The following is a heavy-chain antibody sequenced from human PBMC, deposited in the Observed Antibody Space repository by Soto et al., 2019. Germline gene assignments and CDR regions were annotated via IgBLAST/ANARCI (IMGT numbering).Heavy chain of an antibody. CDR3: ARVAVYSSSWSPYYGMDV. V-gene: IGHV1-69*01. CDR2: IIPIFGTA. D-gene: IGHD6-13*01. CDR1: GGTFSSYA. Sequence: QVQLVQSGAEVKKPGSSVKVSCKASGGTFSSYAISWVRQAPGQGLEWMGGIIPIFGTANYAQKFQGRVTITADESTSTAYMELSSLRSEDTAVYYCARVAVYSSSWSPYYGMDVWGQGTTVTVSS. J-gene: IGHJ6*02.